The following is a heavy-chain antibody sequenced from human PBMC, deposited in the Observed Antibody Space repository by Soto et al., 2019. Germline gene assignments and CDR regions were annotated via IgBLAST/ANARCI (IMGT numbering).Heavy chain of an antibody. V-gene: IGHV4-30-4*01. CDR1: GGSISSGDYY. J-gene: IGHJ5*02. Sequence: SETLSLTCTVSGGSISSGDYYWSWVRQPPGKGLEWIGYIYYSGSTYYNPSLKSRVTISVDTSKNQFSLKLSSVTAADTAVYYCARVCGDIVLMGGDWFDPWGQGTLVTVSS. CDR2: IYYSGST. CDR3: ARVCGDIVLMGGDWFDP. D-gene: IGHD2-8*01.